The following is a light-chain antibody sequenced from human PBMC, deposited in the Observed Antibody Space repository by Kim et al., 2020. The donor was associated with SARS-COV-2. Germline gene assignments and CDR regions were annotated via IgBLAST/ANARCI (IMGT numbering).Light chain of an antibody. CDR1: SLRSYY. J-gene: IGLJ1*01. CDR2: GKN. Sequence: LGQTARITCQGDSLRSYYASWYQQKPGQAPVLVIYGKNNRPSGIPDRFSGSSSGNTASLTITGAQAEDEADYYCNSRDSSGNPLYIFGTGTKVTVL. CDR3: NSRDSSGNPLYI. V-gene: IGLV3-19*01.